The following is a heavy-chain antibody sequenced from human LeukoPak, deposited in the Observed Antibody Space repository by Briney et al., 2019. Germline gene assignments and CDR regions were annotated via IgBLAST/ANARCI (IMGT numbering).Heavy chain of an antibody. J-gene: IGHJ1*01. CDR1: GDSVSSGY. CDR2: ISDSGIT. Sequence: PSETLSLSCTVSGDSVSSGYWTWIRQPPGKGLEWIGYISDSGITDYNPSLKSRLTISVDTSNNKFSLNLHSVTAADTAVYYCAGRGHRYSRDWGQGILVTVSS. V-gene: IGHV4-4*09. CDR3: AGRGHRYSRD. D-gene: IGHD2-15*01.